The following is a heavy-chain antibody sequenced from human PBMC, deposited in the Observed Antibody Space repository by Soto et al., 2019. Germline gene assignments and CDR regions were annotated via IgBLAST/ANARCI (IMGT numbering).Heavy chain of an antibody. CDR2: ISGRGDNT. Sequence: EVQLSESGGGLVQPGGSLRLSCAASGFTFSSYSMGWVRQAPGKGLEWVSAISGRGDNTNYGDSVKGRFTISRDNSKNSLYLQMRSLGAEDTAVYYCAKIGLAYAGEFDNWGQGTLVTVSS. CDR3: AKIGLAYAGEFDN. CDR1: GFTFSSYS. J-gene: IGHJ4*02. D-gene: IGHD2-21*01. V-gene: IGHV3-23*01.